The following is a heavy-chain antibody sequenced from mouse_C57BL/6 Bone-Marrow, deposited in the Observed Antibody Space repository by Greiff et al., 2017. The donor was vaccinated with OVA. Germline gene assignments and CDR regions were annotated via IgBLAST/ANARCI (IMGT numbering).Heavy chain of an antibody. V-gene: IGHV1-69*01. Sequence: VQLQQSGAELVMPGASVKLSCKASGYTFTSYWMHWVKQRPGQGLEWIGEIDPSDSYTNYNQKFKGKSTLTVDKSSSTAYMQLSSLTSEDSAVYYCARWLRGVDYWGQGTSVTVSS. J-gene: IGHJ4*01. CDR3: ARWLRGVDY. CDR2: IDPSDSYT. CDR1: GYTFTSYW. D-gene: IGHD2-2*01.